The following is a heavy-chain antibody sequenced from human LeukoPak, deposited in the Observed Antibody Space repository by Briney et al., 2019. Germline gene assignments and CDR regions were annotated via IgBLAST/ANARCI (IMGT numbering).Heavy chain of an antibody. CDR3: ARDSGVRDFDC. V-gene: IGHV3-7*04. J-gene: IGHJ4*02. D-gene: IGHD3-3*01. CDR2: IRRDGSER. Sequence: SGGSLRLSCTGSGFTFSIFWMSWVRQAPGKGLEWVANIRRDGSERYYMDSVKGRFTISRDNAKNSLYLQMNSLRAEDTAVYYCARDSGVRDFDCWGQGTLVTVSS. CDR1: GFTFSIFW.